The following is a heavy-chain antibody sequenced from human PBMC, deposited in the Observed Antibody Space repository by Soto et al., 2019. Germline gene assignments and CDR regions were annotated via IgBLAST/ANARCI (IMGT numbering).Heavy chain of an antibody. CDR1: GYTFTDYW. Sequence: GESLKISCKGSGYTFTDYWIGWVRQLPGKGLEWMGRIDPSDSYTNYSPSFQGHVTISADKSISTAYLQWSSLKASDTAMYYGASRWGPTYYYYGMDVWGQGTTVTVSS. D-gene: IGHD3-16*01. V-gene: IGHV5-10-1*01. J-gene: IGHJ6*02. CDR2: IDPSDSYT. CDR3: ASRWGPTYYYYGMDV.